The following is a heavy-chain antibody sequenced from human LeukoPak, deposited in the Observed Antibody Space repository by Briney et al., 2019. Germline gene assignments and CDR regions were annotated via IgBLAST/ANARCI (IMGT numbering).Heavy chain of an antibody. D-gene: IGHD6-13*01. V-gene: IGHV3-23*01. CDR3: AKGGNAFDI. CDR1: GFTFNLYA. J-gene: IGHJ3*02. CDR2: ISGTGDST. Sequence: GGSLRLSCAASGFTFNLYAMNWVRQAPGKGLNWVSAISGTGDSTYYADSVKGRFTISRDNSKNTLYLQMNSLRAEDTAVYFCAKGGNAFDIWGQGTMVTVSS.